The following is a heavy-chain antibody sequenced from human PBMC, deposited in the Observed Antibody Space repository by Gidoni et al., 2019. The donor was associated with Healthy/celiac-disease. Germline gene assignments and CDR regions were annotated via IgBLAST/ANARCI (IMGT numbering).Heavy chain of an antibody. D-gene: IGHD2-21*02. CDR2: IAYDGSNK. V-gene: IGHV3-30*18. Sequence: QVQLVESGGGVVQPGRSLRLSCAASGFTFSSDGMHLVRQAPGKGLKWVEVIAYDGSNKYYADSVKGRFTISRDNSKNTLYLQMNSLRAEDTAVYYCAKEPARYCGGDCPYYFDYWGQGTLVTVSS. J-gene: IGHJ4*02. CDR3: AKEPARYCGGDCPYYFDY. CDR1: GFTFSSDG.